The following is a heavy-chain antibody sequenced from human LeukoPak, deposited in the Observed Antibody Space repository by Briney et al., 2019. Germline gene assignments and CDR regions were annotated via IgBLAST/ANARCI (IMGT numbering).Heavy chain of an antibody. J-gene: IGHJ4*02. CDR1: NFAFSTYA. Sequence: QAGGSLRLSCAASNFAFSTYAMTWVRQAPGKRLEWVSSITGSGTGTFYAESVKGRFTVSRDNSKNTLYLQMNSLRAEDTAVYYCARDRVSSNWYGGFDYWGQGTLVTVSS. V-gene: IGHV3-23*01. CDR2: ITGSGTGT. D-gene: IGHD6-13*01. CDR3: ARDRVSSNWYGGFDY.